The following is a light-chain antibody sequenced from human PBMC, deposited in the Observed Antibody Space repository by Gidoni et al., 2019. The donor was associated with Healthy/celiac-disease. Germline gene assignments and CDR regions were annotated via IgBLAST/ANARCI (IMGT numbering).Light chain of an antibody. CDR3: QQYNSPVT. CDR2: AAS. CDR1: QSISSW. V-gene: IGKV1-5*01. Sequence: DIQMTQSPSTLSAAVGDRVTITCRASQSISSWLAWYQQKPGNAPKLLIYAASSLESGVPSRFSGSGSGTEFTLTISSLQPDDFATYYCQQYNSPVTFGQGTKLEIK. J-gene: IGKJ2*01.